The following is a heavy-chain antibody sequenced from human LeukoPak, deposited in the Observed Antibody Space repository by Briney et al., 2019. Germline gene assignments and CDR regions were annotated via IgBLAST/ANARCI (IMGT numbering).Heavy chain of an antibody. V-gene: IGHV1-2*02. CDR1: GYTFTGYY. J-gene: IGHJ3*02. CDR2: INPNSGGT. D-gene: IGHD3-10*01. CDR3: ARGGTMVRGVVAAFDI. Sequence: ASVKVSCKASGYTFTGYYTHWVRQAPGQGLEWMGWINPNSGGTNYAQKFQGRVTMTRDTSISTAYMELSRLRSDDTAVYYCARGGTMVRGVVAAFDIWGQGTMVTVSS.